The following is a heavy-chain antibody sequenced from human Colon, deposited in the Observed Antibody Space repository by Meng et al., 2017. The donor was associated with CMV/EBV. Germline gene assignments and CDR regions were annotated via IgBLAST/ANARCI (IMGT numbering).Heavy chain of an antibody. V-gene: IGHV4-39*01. CDR3: ASALEGTVNFDY. CDR2: IYYSGST. CDR1: GGSISSSSYY. D-gene: IGHD4-11*01. J-gene: IGHJ4*02. Sequence: GSLRLSCTVSGGSISSSSYYWGWIRQPPGKGLEWIGSIYYSGSTYYNPSLKSRVTISVDTSKNQFSLKLSSVTAADTAVYYCASALEGTVNFDYWGQGTLVTVSS.